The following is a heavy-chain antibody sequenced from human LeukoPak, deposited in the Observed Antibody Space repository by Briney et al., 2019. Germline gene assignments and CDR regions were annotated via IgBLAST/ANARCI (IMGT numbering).Heavy chain of an antibody. CDR1: GFTFSSYA. J-gene: IGHJ4*02. CDR3: ARVMRGNAGSSGYYDY. Sequence: VGSLRLSCAASGFTFSSYAMHWVRQAPGKGLEYVSAISSNGSSTYYANSVKGRFTISRDNSKNTLYLQLGSLRAEDTAVYYCARVMRGNAGSSGYYDYWGQGTLVTVSS. V-gene: IGHV3-64*01. D-gene: IGHD3-22*01. CDR2: ISSNGSST.